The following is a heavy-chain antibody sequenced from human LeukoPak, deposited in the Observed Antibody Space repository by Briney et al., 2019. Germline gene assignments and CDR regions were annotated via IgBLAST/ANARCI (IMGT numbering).Heavy chain of an antibody. J-gene: IGHJ3*02. CDR2: IYYSGST. CDR1: GGSISSSSYY. Sequence: SETLSLTCTVSGGSISSSSYYWGWIRQPPGKGLEWIGSIYYSGSTYYNPSLKSRVTISEDTSKNQFSLKLSSVTAADTAVYYCARRGMLAYCGGDCYLGAFDIWGQGTMVTVSS. CDR3: ARRGMLAYCGGDCYLGAFDI. D-gene: IGHD2-21*02. V-gene: IGHV4-39*01.